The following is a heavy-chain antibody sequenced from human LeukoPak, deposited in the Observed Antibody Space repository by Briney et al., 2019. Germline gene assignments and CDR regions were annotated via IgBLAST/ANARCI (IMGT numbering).Heavy chain of an antibody. CDR3: AKDMRPYYYGSGSSLSGFDP. V-gene: IGHV3-23*01. J-gene: IGHJ5*02. D-gene: IGHD3-10*01. Sequence: GGSLRLSCAASGFTFSSYAMSWVRQAPGKGLEWVSAISGSGGSTYYAGSVKGRFTISRDNSKNTLYLQMNSLRAEDTAVYYCAKDMRPYYYGSGSSLSGFDPWGQGTLVTVSS. CDR1: GFTFSSYA. CDR2: ISGSGGST.